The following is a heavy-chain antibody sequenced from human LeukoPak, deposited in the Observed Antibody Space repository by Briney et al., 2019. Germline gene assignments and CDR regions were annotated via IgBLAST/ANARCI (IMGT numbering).Heavy chain of an antibody. D-gene: IGHD5-12*01. Sequence: GGSLRLPCAASGFTFTNHWMHWVRQAPGKGRVWVSRINCDGSSITYADSVKGRVTISRDNAKNTLYLQMNSLRVEDTAVYYCAREGRVSGYDFDCWGQGTLVTVSS. CDR3: AREGRVSGYDFDC. CDR1: GFTFTNHW. CDR2: INCDGSSI. J-gene: IGHJ4*02. V-gene: IGHV3-74*03.